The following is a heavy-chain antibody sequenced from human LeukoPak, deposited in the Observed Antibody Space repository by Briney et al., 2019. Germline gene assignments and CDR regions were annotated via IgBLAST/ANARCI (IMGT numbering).Heavy chain of an antibody. V-gene: IGHV1-24*01. Sequence: GASVKVSCKVSGYTLTELSMHWVRQAPGKGLEWMGGFDPEDGETIYAQKFQGRVTMTEDTCTDTAYMELSSLRSEDTDVYYCATDQGTAMVTGFYYWGQGTLVTVSS. CDR2: FDPEDGET. D-gene: IGHD5-18*01. CDR1: GYTLTELS. CDR3: ATDQGTAMVTGFYY. J-gene: IGHJ4*02.